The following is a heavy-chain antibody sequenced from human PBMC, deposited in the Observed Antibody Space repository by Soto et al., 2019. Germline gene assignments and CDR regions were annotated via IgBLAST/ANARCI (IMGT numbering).Heavy chain of an antibody. Sequence: QVQLVESGGGVVQPGRSLRLSCAASGFTFSSYGMHWVRQAPGKGLEWVAVISYDGSNKYYADSVKGRFTISRDNSKNTLYLQMNSLRAEDTAVYYCATSGSSSGFDYWGQGTLVTVSS. D-gene: IGHD1-26*01. J-gene: IGHJ4*02. V-gene: IGHV3-30*03. CDR3: ATSGSSSGFDY. CDR2: ISYDGSNK. CDR1: GFTFSSYG.